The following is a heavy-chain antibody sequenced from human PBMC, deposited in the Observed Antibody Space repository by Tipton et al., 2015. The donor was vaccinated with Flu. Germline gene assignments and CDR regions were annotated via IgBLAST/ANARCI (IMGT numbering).Heavy chain of an antibody. CDR2: IKEDGSEK. V-gene: IGHV3-7*01. CDR1: GFIFSNYW. J-gene: IGHJ3*02. CDR3: AGRIFDI. D-gene: IGHD2-15*01. Sequence: SLRLSCAASGFIFSNYWMAWVRQAPGKGLEWVANIKEDGSEKYYVDSVKGRFTISRDNAKNSLYLQMNSLRAEDTALYYCAGRIFDIWGQGTMVTVSS.